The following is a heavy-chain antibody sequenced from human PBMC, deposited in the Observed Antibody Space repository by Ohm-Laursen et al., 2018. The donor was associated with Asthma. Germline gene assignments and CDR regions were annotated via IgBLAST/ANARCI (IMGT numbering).Heavy chain of an antibody. CDR1: GGSISSGDYY. Sequence: SQTLSLTCTVSGGSISSGDYYWSWIRQPPGKGLEWIGYINYSGSTYYNPSLKSRVTISVDTSKNQFSLKLSSVTAADTAVYYCARDWFGYGDSLWGQGTLVTVSS. CDR2: INYSGST. V-gene: IGHV4-30-4*01. J-gene: IGHJ4*02. CDR3: ARDWFGYGDSL. D-gene: IGHD4-17*01.